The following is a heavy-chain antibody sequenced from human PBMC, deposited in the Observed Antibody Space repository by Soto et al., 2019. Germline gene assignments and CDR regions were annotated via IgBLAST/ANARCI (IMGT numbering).Heavy chain of an antibody. J-gene: IGHJ4*02. CDR1: GFTFSSYG. CDR2: ISYDGSNK. D-gene: IGHD6-19*01. Sequence: GGSLRLSCAASGFTFSSYGMHWVRQAPGKGLEWVAVISYDGSNKYYADSVKGRFTISRDNSKNTLYLQMNSLRAEDTAVYYCAKLSVGIAVAAANASVFDYWGQGTLVTVSS. CDR3: AKLSVGIAVAAANASVFDY. V-gene: IGHV3-30*18.